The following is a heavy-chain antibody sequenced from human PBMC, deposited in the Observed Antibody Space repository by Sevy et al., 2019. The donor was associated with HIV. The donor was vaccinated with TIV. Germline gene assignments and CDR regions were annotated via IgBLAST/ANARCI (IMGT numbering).Heavy chain of an antibody. CDR1: GGSISSYY. Sequence: SETLSLTCTVSGGSISSYYWSWIRQPAGKGLEWIGRIYTSGSTNYNPTLKSRVTMSVDTSKNQFSLRLSAVTAADTAVYCCARDGYGYGDYVHNWYFDLWGRGTLVTVSS. J-gene: IGHJ2*01. D-gene: IGHD4-17*01. CDR2: IYTSGST. V-gene: IGHV4-4*07. CDR3: ARDGYGYGDYVHNWYFDL.